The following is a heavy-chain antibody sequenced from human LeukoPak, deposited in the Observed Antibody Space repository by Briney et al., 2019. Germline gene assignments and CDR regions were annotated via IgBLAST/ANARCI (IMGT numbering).Heavy chain of an antibody. J-gene: IGHJ3*01. CDR1: GYTFTDYY. CDR2: INPNSGGT. V-gene: IGHV1-2*02. CDR3: ARVLMVYAKSFRYMDV. Sequence: ASVKVSCKASGYTFTDYYMHWVRQAPGQGLEWMGWINPNSGGTNYAQKFQGRVTMTRDTSISTAYMELSRLRSDDTAVYYCARVLMVYAKSFRYMDVWGQGTMVTVSS. D-gene: IGHD2-8*01.